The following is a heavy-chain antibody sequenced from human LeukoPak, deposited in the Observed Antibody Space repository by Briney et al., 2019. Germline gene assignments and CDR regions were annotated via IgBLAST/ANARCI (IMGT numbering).Heavy chain of an antibody. J-gene: IGHJ4*02. CDR2: ISAYNGNT. CDR1: GYTFTSYG. CDR3: ARGTDGYKPNYFDY. D-gene: IGHD5-24*01. V-gene: IGHV1-18*01. Sequence: ASVKVSCKASGYTFTSYGISWVRQAPGQGLEWMGWISAYNGNTNYALKLQGRVTMTTDTSTSTAYMELRSLRSDDTAVYYCARGTDGYKPNYFDYWGQGTLVTVSS.